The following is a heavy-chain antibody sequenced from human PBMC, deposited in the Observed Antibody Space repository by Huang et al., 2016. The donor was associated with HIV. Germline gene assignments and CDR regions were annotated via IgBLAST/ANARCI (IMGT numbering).Heavy chain of an antibody. J-gene: IGHJ4*02. D-gene: IGHD1-1*01. CDR2: ISGGRGDR. Sequence: QVLLVQSGAEVKKPGASVKVSCKASGDTFTAHALHWVRQAPGQGLEGMGWISGGRGDRKYSQKFQGRVSFTRDTSASTVYMEMSNLRSEDTAVYYCARPMAPSGTTGEYFDYWGQGSLVTVSS. V-gene: IGHV1-3*01. CDR3: ARPMAPSGTTGEYFDY. CDR1: GDTFTAHA.